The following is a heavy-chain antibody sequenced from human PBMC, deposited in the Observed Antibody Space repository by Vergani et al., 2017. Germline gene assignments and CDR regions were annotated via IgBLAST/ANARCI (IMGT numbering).Heavy chain of an antibody. V-gene: IGHV3-73*01. J-gene: IGHJ5*02. D-gene: IGHD3-9*01. Sequence: EVQLVESGGGLVQPGGSLKLSCAASGFTFSGSAMHWVRQASGKGLEWVGRIRSKANSYATAYAASVKGRFTISRDDSKNTAYLQMNSLKTEDTAVYYCTRHVRYFDWHYRGNWFDPWGQGTLVTVSS. CDR2: IRSKANSYAT. CDR1: GFTFSGSA. CDR3: TRHVRYFDWHYRGNWFDP.